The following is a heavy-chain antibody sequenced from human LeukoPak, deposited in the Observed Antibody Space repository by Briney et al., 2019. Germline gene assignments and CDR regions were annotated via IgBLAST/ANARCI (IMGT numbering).Heavy chain of an antibody. CDR1: GFDFITSV. Sequence: SVKVSCKVSGFDFITSVMQWVRQARGQRLEWMGEIIVGSGNTKYAQKFQQRVTITRDRATNTVYMELSRLRSDDTAVYYCARGGEGYYGKPFDYWGQGTLVTVSS. V-gene: IGHV1-58*02. CDR3: ARGGEGYYGKPFDY. J-gene: IGHJ4*02. CDR2: IIVGSGNT. D-gene: IGHD2-15*01.